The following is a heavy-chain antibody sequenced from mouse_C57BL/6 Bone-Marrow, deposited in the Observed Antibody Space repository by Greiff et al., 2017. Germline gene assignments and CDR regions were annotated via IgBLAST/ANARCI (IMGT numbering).Heavy chain of an antibody. V-gene: IGHV5-4*01. J-gene: IGHJ2*01. CDR3: AREANYGISYYFDY. CDR1: GFTFSSYA. D-gene: IGHD1-1*01. CDR2: ISDGGSYT. Sequence: EVQLVESGGGLVKPGGSLKLSCAASGFTFSSYAMSWVRQTPEKRLECVATISDGGSYTYYPDNVKGRFTIARDNAKNNLYLQMSHLKSDDTAMYYCAREANYGISYYFDYWGQGTTLTVSS.